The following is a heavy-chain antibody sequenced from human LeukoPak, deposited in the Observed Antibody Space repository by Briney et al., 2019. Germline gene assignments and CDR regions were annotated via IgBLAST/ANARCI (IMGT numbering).Heavy chain of an antibody. J-gene: IGHJ4*02. CDR3: AKLSIVVVPAALDY. D-gene: IGHD2-2*01. CDR2: ISGSGGST. V-gene: IGHV3-23*01. CDR1: GFTFSDYW. Sequence: GGSLRLSCVASGFTFSDYWMSWVRQAPGKGLEWVSAISGSGGSTYYADSVKGRFTISRDNSKNTLYLQMNSLRAEDTAVYYCAKLSIVVVPAALDYWGQGTLVTVSS.